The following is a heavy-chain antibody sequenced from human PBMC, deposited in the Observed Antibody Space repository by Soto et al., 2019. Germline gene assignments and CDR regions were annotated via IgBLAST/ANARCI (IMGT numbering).Heavy chain of an antibody. J-gene: IGHJ4*02. Sequence: ASAKVSCKTSGYTFTRYTIGWLRHAPGQGLEWMGWISPYNGNTDYAQKAQDRVSMTTDTTKSTDYMELRRLRSDDTAVYYCARAGGSYDSGTFYKYYFDNWAQGALVTVSS. CDR3: ARAGGSYDSGTFYKYYFDN. CDR2: ISPYNGNT. V-gene: IGHV1-18*04. CDR1: GYTFTRYT. D-gene: IGHD3-22*01.